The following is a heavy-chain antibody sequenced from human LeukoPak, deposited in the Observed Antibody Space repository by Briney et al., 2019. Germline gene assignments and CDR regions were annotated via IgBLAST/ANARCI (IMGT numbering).Heavy chain of an antibody. CDR2: IRYDGSNK. D-gene: IGHD3-10*01. CDR1: GFTFSSYG. J-gene: IGHJ5*02. CDR3: AKVAGGMADYYGSPSSARHNWFDP. V-gene: IGHV3-30*02. Sequence: QPGGSLRLSCAASGFTFSSYGMHWVRQAPGKGLEWVAFIRYDGSNKYYADSVKGRFTISRDNSKNTLYLQMNSLRAEDTAVYYCAKVAGGMADYYGSPSSARHNWFDPWGQGTLVTVSS.